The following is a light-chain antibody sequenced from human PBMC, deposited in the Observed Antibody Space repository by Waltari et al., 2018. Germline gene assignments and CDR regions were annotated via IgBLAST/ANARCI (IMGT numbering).Light chain of an antibody. J-gene: IGKJ4*01. CDR3: QQSYRTPPT. V-gene: IGKV1-39*01. CDR2: DAS. CDR1: QKITTS. Sequence: DIQMTQSPSSLSASVGDRVTITCRASQKITTSLNWYQQKLGKAPNLMIYDASSVQSGVPARFRGSGSETDFNFTISSLQPEDFAIYYCQQSYRTPPTFGGGTRVEI.